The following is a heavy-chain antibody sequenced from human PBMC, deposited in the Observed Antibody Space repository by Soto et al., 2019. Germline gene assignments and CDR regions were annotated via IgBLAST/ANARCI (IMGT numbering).Heavy chain of an antibody. J-gene: IGHJ4*02. V-gene: IGHV4-34*01. D-gene: IGHD3-9*01. Sequence: SETLSLTCAVYGGSFSGYYWSWIRQPPGKGLEWIGEINHSGSTNYNPSLKSRVTISVDTSKNQFSLKLSSVTAADTAVYSCASPWDILAGYPDWGQVTLVTVSS. CDR2: INHSGST. CDR3: ASPWDILAGYPD. CDR1: GGSFSGYY.